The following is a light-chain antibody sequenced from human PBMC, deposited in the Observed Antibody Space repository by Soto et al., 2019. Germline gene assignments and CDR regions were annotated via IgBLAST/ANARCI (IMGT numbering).Light chain of an antibody. CDR1: QDIDKF. CDR2: DTS. Sequence: DIQMTQSPSSLSASVGDRVTITCQASQDIDKFLNWYQQKPGKAPKLLIDDTSNLATGVPSRFSGSRSGTDVTLIISSLQPEDVATYYCQQYDDLPITFGQGTRL. J-gene: IGKJ5*01. V-gene: IGKV1-33*01. CDR3: QQYDDLPIT.